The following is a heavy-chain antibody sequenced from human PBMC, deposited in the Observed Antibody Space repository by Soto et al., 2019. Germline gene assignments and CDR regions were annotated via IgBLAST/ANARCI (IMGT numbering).Heavy chain of an antibody. CDR2: IYYSGST. J-gene: IGHJ5*02. CDR1: GGSISSHY. V-gene: IGHV4-59*11. D-gene: IGHD2-2*01. Sequence: SETLSLTCTVSGGSISSHYWSWIRQPPGKGLEWIGYIYYSGSTNYNPSLKSRVTISVDTSKNQFSLKLSSVTAADTAVYYCARDNYCSSTSCINWFDPWGQGTLVTVLL. CDR3: ARDNYCSSTSCINWFDP.